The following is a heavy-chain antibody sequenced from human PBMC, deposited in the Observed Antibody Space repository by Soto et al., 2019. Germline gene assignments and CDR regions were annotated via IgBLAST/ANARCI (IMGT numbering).Heavy chain of an antibody. CDR2: VRGSGDST. CDR1: GFRFSSYV. CDR3: ARHFGDYLPYYYYAMDV. V-gene: IGHV3-23*01. D-gene: IGHD4-17*01. J-gene: IGHJ6*02. Sequence: GGSLRLSCAASGFRFSSYVMSWVRQAPGKGLEWVSAVRGSGDSTYYADSVKGRFTISRDNSKNTLYLQMNSLGAEDTAVYYCARHFGDYLPYYYYAMDVWGQGTTVTVSS.